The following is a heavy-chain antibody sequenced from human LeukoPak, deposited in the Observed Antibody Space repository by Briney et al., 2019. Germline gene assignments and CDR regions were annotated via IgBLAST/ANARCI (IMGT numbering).Heavy chain of an antibody. J-gene: IGHJ3*02. Sequence: PSGTLSLTCTVSGFSITNGYYWGWIRQPPGKGLEWIGNIYHSGRTYYNPSLRSRVTISVDTSKNQFSLKLSSVTAADTAVYYCARAIQTVVTPIPPDAFDIWGQGTMVTVSS. CDR3: ARAIQTVVTPIPPDAFDI. CDR2: IYHSGRT. V-gene: IGHV4-38-2*02. CDR1: GFSITNGYY. D-gene: IGHD4-23*01.